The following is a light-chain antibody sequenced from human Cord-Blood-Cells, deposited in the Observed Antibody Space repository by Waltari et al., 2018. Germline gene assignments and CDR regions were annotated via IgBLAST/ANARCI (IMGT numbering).Light chain of an antibody. Sequence: DIQMTQSPPTLSASVGDRVTITCRASHSISSWLAWYQQKPGKAPKLLIYDASSLESGVPSRFSGSGSGTEFTLTISSLQPDDFATYYCQQYNSYWTFGQGTKVEIK. J-gene: IGKJ1*01. CDR3: QQYNSYWT. CDR2: DAS. CDR1: HSISSW. V-gene: IGKV1-5*01.